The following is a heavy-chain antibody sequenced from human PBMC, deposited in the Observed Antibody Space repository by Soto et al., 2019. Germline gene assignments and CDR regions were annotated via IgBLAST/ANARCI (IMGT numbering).Heavy chain of an antibody. CDR1: GFTFSSYW. Sequence: GGSLRLSCAASGFTFSSYWMSWVRQAPGKGLEWVANIKQDGSEKYYVDSVKGRFTISRDNAKNSLYLQMNSLRAEDTAVYYCARDLPRPYYYDSSGYYGPVWGQGTLVTVSS. D-gene: IGHD3-22*01. V-gene: IGHV3-7*01. J-gene: IGHJ4*02. CDR2: IKQDGSEK. CDR3: ARDLPRPYYYDSSGYYGPV.